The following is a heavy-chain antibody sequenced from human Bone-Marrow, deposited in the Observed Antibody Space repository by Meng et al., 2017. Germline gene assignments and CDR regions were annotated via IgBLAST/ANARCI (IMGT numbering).Heavy chain of an antibody. CDR1: GFTFSSYA. CDR2: ISGSGGST. J-gene: IGHJ6*02. CDR3: TRPVVAAEWGWEDV. Sequence: GESLKISCAASGFTFSSYAMSWVRQAPGKGLEWVSAISGSGGSTYYADSVKGRFTISRDNSKNTLYLQMNSLKTEDTAVYYCTRPVVAAEWGWEDVWGQGTTVTVSS. V-gene: IGHV3-23*01. D-gene: IGHD2-15*01.